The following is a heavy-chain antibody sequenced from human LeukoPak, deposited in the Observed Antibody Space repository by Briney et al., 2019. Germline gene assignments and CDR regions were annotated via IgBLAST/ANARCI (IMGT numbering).Heavy chain of an antibody. CDR1: GFTFGSYW. Sequence: GGPLRLSCAASGFTFGSYWMSWVRQAPGKGLEWVANIKPDGSEKYYVDSVKGRFTISRGNAENSLYLQMNCLRAEDTAVYYCARDGSSGNPGADYWGQGTLVTVSS. J-gene: IGHJ4*02. D-gene: IGHD2-15*01. CDR2: IKPDGSEK. V-gene: IGHV3-7*01. CDR3: ARDGSSGNPGADY.